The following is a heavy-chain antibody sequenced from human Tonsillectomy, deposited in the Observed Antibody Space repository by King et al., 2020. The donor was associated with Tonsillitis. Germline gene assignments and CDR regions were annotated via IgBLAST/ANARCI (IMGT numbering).Heavy chain of an antibody. J-gene: IGHJ6*02. CDR2: ISFDGSNK. V-gene: IGHV3-30-3*01. D-gene: IGHD4-17*01. Sequence: QVQLVESGGGVVQPGRSLRLSCAASGFTFSSYAMHWVRQAPGKGLEWVADISFDGSNKFYEDSVKGRFTLSRDNSKNTLNLQMNSLRAEDTAVYYCARRDGALDYYYYGLDVWGQGTTVTVSS. CDR1: GFTFSSYA. CDR3: ARRDGALDYYYYGLDV.